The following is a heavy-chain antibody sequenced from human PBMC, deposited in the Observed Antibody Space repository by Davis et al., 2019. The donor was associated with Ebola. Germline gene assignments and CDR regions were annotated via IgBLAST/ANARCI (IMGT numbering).Heavy chain of an antibody. D-gene: IGHD6-13*01. CDR1: GGSISSYY. V-gene: IGHV4-59*01. CDR3: ARTVSSWPYWYFDL. Sequence: PSETLSLTCTVSGGSISSYYWSWIRQHPGKGLEWIGYIYYSGSTNYNPSLKSRVTISVDTSKNQFSLKLSSVTAADTAVYYCARTVSSWPYWYFDLWGRGTLVTVSS. CDR2: IYYSGST. J-gene: IGHJ2*01.